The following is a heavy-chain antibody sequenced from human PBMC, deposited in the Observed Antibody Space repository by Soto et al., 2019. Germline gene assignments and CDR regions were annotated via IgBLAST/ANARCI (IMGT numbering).Heavy chain of an antibody. V-gene: IGHV4-34*01. CDR3: ARGLYIAVAVYYYYYYMDV. D-gene: IGHD6-19*01. CDR2: INHSGST. CDR1: GGSFSGYY. Sequence: QVQLQQWGAGLLKPSETLSLTCAVYGGSFSGYYWSWIRQPPGKGLEWIGEINHSGSTNYNPSLKSRVTISVDTSKYQFSLKLSSVTAADTAVYYCARGLYIAVAVYYYYYYMDVWGKGTTVTVSS. J-gene: IGHJ6*03.